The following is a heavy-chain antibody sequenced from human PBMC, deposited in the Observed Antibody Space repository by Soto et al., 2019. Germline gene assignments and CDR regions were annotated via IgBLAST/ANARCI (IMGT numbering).Heavy chain of an antibody. CDR1: GFTFSGYV. CDR2: ISGSGSTI. V-gene: IGHV3-23*01. Sequence: GGSLRLSCAASGFTFSGYVVSWVRQAPGKGPEWISSISGSGSTIYYADSVKGRFTISRDNSKNTLYLQMSSLRAEDTAVYYCXKVFYYYDSSGYYYFDYWGQGTLVTVSS. CDR3: XKVFYYYDSSGYYYFDY. D-gene: IGHD3-22*01. J-gene: IGHJ4*02.